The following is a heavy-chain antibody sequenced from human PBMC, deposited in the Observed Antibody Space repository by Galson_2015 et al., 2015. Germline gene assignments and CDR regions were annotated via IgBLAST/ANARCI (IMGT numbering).Heavy chain of an antibody. D-gene: IGHD4-23*01. CDR3: AKDGGPSYGGYYYYGMDV. J-gene: IGHJ6*02. Sequence: SLRLSCAASGFTFSSYGMHWVRQAPGKGLEWVAVISYDGSNKYYADSVKGRFTISRDNSKNTLYLQMNSLRAEDTAVYYCAKDGGPSYGGYYYYGMDVWGQGTTVTVSS. V-gene: IGHV3-30*18. CDR1: GFTFSSYG. CDR2: ISYDGSNK.